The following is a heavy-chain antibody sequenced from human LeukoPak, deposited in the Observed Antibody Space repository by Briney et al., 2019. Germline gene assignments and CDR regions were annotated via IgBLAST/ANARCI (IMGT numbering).Heavy chain of an antibody. CDR1: GFTFSSHA. CDR2: IDEGDGTT. V-gene: IGHV3-23*01. CDR3: AKEGDYGIYYFDY. Sequence: GGSLRLSCAASGFTFSSHAMNWVRQAPGKGLEWVSSIDEGDGTTHYADSVKGRFTISRDDSKNTLYLQLNSLRVEDTAVYYCAKEGDYGIYYFDYWGQGTLVTVSS. J-gene: IGHJ4*02. D-gene: IGHD4-17*01.